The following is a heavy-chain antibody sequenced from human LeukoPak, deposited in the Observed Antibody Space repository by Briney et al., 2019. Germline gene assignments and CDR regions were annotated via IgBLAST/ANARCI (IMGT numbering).Heavy chain of an antibody. V-gene: IGHV4-59*01. Sequence: SEPLSLLCTLSGRSIGSYYWSWTRQPPGRGREWIGYIYYSGSTNYNPSLKSRVTISVDTPKNQFSLKLSSVTAADTAVYYCARDYYGSWSYFVYWGQGTLVTVSS. J-gene: IGHJ4*02. D-gene: IGHD3-10*01. CDR2: IYYSGST. CDR1: GRSIGSYY. CDR3: ARDYYGSWSYFVY.